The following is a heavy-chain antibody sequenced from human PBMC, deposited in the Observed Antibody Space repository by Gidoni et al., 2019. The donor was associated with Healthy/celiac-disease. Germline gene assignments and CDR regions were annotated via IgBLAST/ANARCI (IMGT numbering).Heavy chain of an antibody. V-gene: IGHV4-34*01. D-gene: IGHD2-2*01. CDR1: GGSFSGYH. J-gene: IGHJ5*02. CDR2: INHSGST. CDR3: ARRAGWRGYCSSTSCSSGNWFDP. Sequence: QVQLQQWVAGLLKPSETLSLTCAVYGGSFSGYHLTWIRQPPGKGLEWIGKINHSGSTNYNPSLKSRVTISVDTSKNQFSLKLSSVTAADTAVYYCARRAGWRGYCSSTSCSSGNWFDPWGQGTLVTVSS.